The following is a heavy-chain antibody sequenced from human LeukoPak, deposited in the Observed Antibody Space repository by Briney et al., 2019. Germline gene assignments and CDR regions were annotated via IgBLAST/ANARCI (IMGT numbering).Heavy chain of an antibody. D-gene: IGHD3-22*01. CDR3: ARDPVSSGPGYFDY. CDR1: GFTFSTYA. Sequence: SGGSLRLSCTASGFTFSTYAMSWVRPAPGKGLEWVSTVTHSGITTYYADSVKGRFTISRDNSKNTLYLQMNSVRAEDTAVYYCARDPVSSGPGYFDYWGQGILVTVSS. CDR2: VTHSGITT. V-gene: IGHV3-23*01. J-gene: IGHJ4*02.